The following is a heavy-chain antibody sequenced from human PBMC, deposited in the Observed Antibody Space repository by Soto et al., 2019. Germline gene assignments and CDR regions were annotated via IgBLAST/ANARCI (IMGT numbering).Heavy chain of an antibody. CDR1: GFTFSNAW. Sequence: EVQLVESGGGLVKPGGSLRLSCAASGFTFSNAWMSWVRQAPGKGLEWVGRIKSKTDGGTTDYAAPVKGRFTISRDDSKNTLYLQMNSLKTEDTAVYYCSRSGIRYWYFDLWGRGTLVTVSS. CDR2: IKSKTDGGTT. V-gene: IGHV3-15*01. CDR3: SRSGIRYWYFDL. J-gene: IGHJ2*01.